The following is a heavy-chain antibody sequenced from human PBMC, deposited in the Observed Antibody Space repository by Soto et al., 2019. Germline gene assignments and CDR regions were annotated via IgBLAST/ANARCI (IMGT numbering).Heavy chain of an antibody. V-gene: IGHV4-59*01. J-gene: IGHJ6*03. CDR1: GGSISSYY. CDR2: IYYSGST. CDR3: ERDARTPYYYYYYMDV. Sequence: SETLSLTCTVSGGSISSYYWSWIRQPPGKGLEWIGYIYYSGSTNYNPSLKSRVTISVDTSKNQFSLKLSSVTAADTAVYYCERDARTPYYYYYYMDVWGKGTTVTVSS. D-gene: IGHD6-6*01.